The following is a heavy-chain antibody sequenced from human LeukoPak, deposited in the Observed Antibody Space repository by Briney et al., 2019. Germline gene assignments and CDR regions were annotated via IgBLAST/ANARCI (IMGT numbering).Heavy chain of an antibody. V-gene: IGHV1-18*01. CDR2: ISAYNGNT. Sequence: ASVKVSCKASGGTFSSYAISWVRQAPGQGLEWMGWISAYNGNTNYAQKLQGRVTMTTDTSTSTAYMELRSLRSDDTAVYYCARVTILGWFDPWGQGTLVTVSS. D-gene: IGHD2-2*02. J-gene: IGHJ5*02. CDR1: GGTFSSYA. CDR3: ARVTILGWFDP.